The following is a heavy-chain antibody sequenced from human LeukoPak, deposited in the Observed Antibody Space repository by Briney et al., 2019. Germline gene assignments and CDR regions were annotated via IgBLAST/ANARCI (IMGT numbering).Heavy chain of an antibody. J-gene: IGHJ4*02. D-gene: IGHD1-26*01. Sequence: GGSLRLSCAASGFTFNTYSMNWVRQAPGKGLEWVSAISGSGGSTYYADSVKGPFTISRDNSRNTLYLQMNSLRAEDTAVYYCAKDQGSSGSYSLWGQGTLVTVSS. CDR3: AKDQGSSGSYSL. V-gene: IGHV3-23*01. CDR1: GFTFNTYS. CDR2: ISGSGGST.